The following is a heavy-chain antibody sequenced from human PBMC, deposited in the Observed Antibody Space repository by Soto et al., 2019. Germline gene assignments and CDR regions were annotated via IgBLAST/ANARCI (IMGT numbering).Heavy chain of an antibody. V-gene: IGHV3-30-3*01. D-gene: IGHD6-19*01. Sequence: GGCLRLSWAASGFTFSSNAMHWVRPAPGKGLEWVAIISNDGNNEYYADSVKGPFTISRDNSKSTLYLQMNSLRTEDTAVYFCARDASGAGTRWFDPWGQGTLVTVSS. CDR2: ISNDGNNE. CDR1: GFTFSSNA. J-gene: IGHJ5*02. CDR3: ARDASGAGTRWFDP.